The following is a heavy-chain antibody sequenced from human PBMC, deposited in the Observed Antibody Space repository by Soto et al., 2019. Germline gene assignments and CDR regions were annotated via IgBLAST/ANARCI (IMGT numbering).Heavy chain of an antibody. D-gene: IGHD5-18*01. J-gene: IGHJ4*02. V-gene: IGHV3-49*04. CDR3: TRDHYGRGFSSGAFDS. CDR2: IKSKAFGGTP. CDR1: GFTLSSYT. Sequence: PGGCLGLSCAASGFTLSSYTMRWVRQAPGKGLEWVGFIKSKAFGGTPEYAASVKGRFTISRDDSMSIAYLQMNSLKTDDTAVYYCTRDHYGRGFSSGAFDSWGQGTPVTVSS.